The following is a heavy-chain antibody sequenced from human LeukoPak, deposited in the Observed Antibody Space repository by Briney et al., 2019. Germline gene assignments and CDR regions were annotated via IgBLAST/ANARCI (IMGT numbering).Heavy chain of an antibody. D-gene: IGHD4-23*01. J-gene: IGHJ4*02. CDR3: ARDLGTTVVGGEFDY. CDR1: GYTFTSYG. Sequence: GASVKVSCKASGYTFTSYGISWVRQAPGQGLEWMGWISAYNGNTNYAQKLQGRVTMTTDTSTSTAYMELRSLRSDDTAVYYCARDLGTTVVGGEFDYWGQGTLVTVSS. V-gene: IGHV1-18*01. CDR2: ISAYNGNT.